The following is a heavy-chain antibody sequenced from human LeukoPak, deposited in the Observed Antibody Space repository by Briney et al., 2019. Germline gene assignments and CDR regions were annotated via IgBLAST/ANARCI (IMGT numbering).Heavy chain of an antibody. J-gene: IGHJ5*02. D-gene: IGHD4-17*01. CDR1: GFTVSRSY. Sequence: PGGSLRLSCAASGFTVSRSYMSWVRQAPGKGLEWVSIMYRDGSRYYADSVKGRFTISRDNSKNTLYLQINGLRVEDTAMYYCARDSGDGDYEPLNSWGQGTLVTVSS. CDR3: ARDSGDGDYEPLNS. CDR2: MYRDGSR. V-gene: IGHV3-53*01.